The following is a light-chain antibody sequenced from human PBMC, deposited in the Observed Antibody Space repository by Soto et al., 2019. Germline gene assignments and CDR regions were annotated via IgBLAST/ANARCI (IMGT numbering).Light chain of an antibody. Sequence: EIVLTQSPSTLSLSPGERATLSCRASQRVSSSYLSWYQQKPGQAPRLLIYGASSRATGIPDRFSGSGSGTDFTLTISRLEPEDFAVYYCQLTELTFGGGTKVEIK. V-gene: IGKV3-20*01. CDR1: QRVSSSY. J-gene: IGKJ4*01. CDR2: GAS. CDR3: QLTELT.